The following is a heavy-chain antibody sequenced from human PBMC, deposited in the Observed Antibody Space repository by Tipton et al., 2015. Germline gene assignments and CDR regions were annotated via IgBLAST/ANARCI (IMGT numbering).Heavy chain of an antibody. CDR1: GYSFATYW. CDR2: IYPGDSHT. CDR3: ARHVSFYYDTHGSDALDI. Sequence: VQLVQSGAEVKKAGESLKISCKGSGYSFATYWIGWVRQMPGKGLEWMGIIYPGDSHTRYNPSFQGQVTISADKSISTAYLHWSSLKASDTAMYYCARHVSFYYDTHGSDALDIWAQGTMVTVSS. D-gene: IGHD3-22*01. J-gene: IGHJ3*02. V-gene: IGHV5-51*01.